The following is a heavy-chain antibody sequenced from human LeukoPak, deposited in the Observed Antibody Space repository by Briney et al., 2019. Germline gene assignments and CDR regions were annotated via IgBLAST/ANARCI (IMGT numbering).Heavy chain of an antibody. CDR2: IYRSGST. CDR1: GFTFSSYS. Sequence: GGSLRLSCAASGFTFSSYSMNWGRQAPGKGLEWVSVIYRSGSTYYTDSVKGRFTISRDTSKNTLYLQMNSLRAEDTAVYYCARDSGRRGKPGAFDIWGQGTMVTVSS. J-gene: IGHJ3*02. V-gene: IGHV3-66*01. CDR3: ARDSGRRGKPGAFDI. D-gene: IGHD2-15*01.